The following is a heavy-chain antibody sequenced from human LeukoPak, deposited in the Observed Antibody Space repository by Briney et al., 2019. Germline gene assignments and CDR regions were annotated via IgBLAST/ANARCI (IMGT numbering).Heavy chain of an antibody. D-gene: IGHD2-2*02. V-gene: IGHV1-69*02. J-gene: IGHJ6*02. CDR2: IIPILDIA. Sequence: AAVKVSCKASGGTFSRYTISWVRQAPGQGLEFMERIIPILDIANYAQKFQGRVTITADKSTSTAYMDLSSLRSEDTAVYYCASGYCSSTSCYNYGMDVWGQGTTVTVSS. CDR3: ASGYCSSTSCYNYGMDV. CDR1: GGTFSRYT.